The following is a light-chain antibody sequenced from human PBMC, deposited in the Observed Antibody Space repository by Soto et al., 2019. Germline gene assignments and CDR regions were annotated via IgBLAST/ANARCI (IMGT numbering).Light chain of an antibody. V-gene: IGKV1-5*01. CDR1: QSISSW. CDR2: DAS. J-gene: IGKJ4*01. Sequence: DIQMTQSPSTLSASVGDRVTITCRASQSISSWLAWYQQKPGKAPKLLIYDASSLESGVPSRLSGSGSGTEFTLTISSMQPDDFATYYCQQYNSYSSPLTFGGGTKVEIK. CDR3: QQYNSYSSPLT.